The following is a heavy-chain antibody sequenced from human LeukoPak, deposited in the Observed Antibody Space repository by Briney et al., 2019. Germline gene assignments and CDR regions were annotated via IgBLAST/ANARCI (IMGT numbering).Heavy chain of an antibody. J-gene: IGHJ4*02. Sequence: GGSLRLSCAASGFTFSSYAMSWVRQAPGKGLEWVSAISGSGGSTSYADSVKGRFTISRDNSKNTLYLQMNSLRAEDTAVYYCANTYSSSISCSRSLDYWGQGTLVTASS. V-gene: IGHV3-23*01. CDR3: ANTYSSSISCSRSLDY. CDR2: ISGSGGST. CDR1: GFTFSSYA. D-gene: IGHD2-2*01.